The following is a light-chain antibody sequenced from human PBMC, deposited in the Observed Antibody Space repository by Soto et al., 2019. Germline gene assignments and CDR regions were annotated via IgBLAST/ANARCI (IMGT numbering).Light chain of an antibody. CDR1: RSVSNN. CDR3: QQYNYWWT. Sequence: EVVLTQSPGTLSVSPGERATLSCRASRSVSNNLAWFQQKPGQAPRLLISDASTRATGIPARFSGSGSGTEFTLIIISLQSEDSAVYYCQQYNYWWTFGQGTKVEIK. J-gene: IGKJ1*01. CDR2: DAS. V-gene: IGKV3-15*01.